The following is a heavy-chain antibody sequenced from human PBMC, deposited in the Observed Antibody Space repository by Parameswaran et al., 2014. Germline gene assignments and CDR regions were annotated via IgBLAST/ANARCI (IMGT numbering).Heavy chain of an antibody. J-gene: IGHJ4*02. Sequence: RWIRQPPGKGLEWIGEINHSGSTNYNRPSKSRVTISVDTSKNQFSLKLSSVTAADTAVYYCARVGPNVSVVGYWGQGTLVTVSS. D-gene: IGHD2-8*01. CDR2: INHSGST. V-gene: IGHV4-34*01. CDR3: ARVGPNVSVVGY.